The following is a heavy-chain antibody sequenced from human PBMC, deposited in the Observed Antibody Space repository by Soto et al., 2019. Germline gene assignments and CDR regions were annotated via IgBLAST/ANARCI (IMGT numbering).Heavy chain of an antibody. CDR2: ISGSGGST. V-gene: IGHV3-23*01. Sequence: EVQLLESGGGLVQPGGSLRLSCAASGFTFSSYAMSWVRQAPGKGLEWVSAISGSGGSTYYADSVKGRFTISRDNSKNTLYLQMNSPRAEDTAVYYCAKDLSRAVVRGSELDYYYYGMDVWGQGTTVTVSS. CDR3: AKDLSRAVVRGSELDYYYYGMDV. CDR1: GFTFSSYA. J-gene: IGHJ6*02. D-gene: IGHD3-10*01.